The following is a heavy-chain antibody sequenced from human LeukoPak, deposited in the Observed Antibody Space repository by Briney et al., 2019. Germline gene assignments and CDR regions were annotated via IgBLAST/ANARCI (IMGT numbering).Heavy chain of an antibody. CDR2: INHSGST. Sequence: SETLSLTCAVYGGSFSGYYWSWIRHPPGKGLEWVGEINHSGSTNYIPSLKRRVNISVDTSKNQFSMKLSSETTADTAVYYSARGVGSGWYWPRVWFDPWGQGTLVTVSS. J-gene: IGHJ5*02. D-gene: IGHD6-19*01. CDR1: GGSFSGYY. V-gene: IGHV4-34*01. CDR3: ARGVGSGWYWPRVWFDP.